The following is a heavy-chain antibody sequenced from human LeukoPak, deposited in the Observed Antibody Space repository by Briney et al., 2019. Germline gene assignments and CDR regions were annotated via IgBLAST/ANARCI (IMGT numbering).Heavy chain of an antibody. Sequence: GGSLRLSCAASGFTFSSYSMGWVRQAPGKGLEWVSSISSTSIYISYADSVKGRFTISRDNAKNSLYLQMNSLRADDTAVYYCAKQMSTVTFTPFDYWGQGTLVTVSS. J-gene: IGHJ4*02. CDR2: ISSTSIYI. V-gene: IGHV3-21*04. CDR3: AKQMSTVTFTPFDY. CDR1: GFTFSSYS. D-gene: IGHD3-16*01.